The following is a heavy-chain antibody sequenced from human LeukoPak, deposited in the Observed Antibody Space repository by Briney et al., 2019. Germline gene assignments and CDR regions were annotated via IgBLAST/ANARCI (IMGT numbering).Heavy chain of an antibody. Sequence: SVKVSCKASGGTLSSYAISWVRQAPGQGLEWMGGIIPIFGTAHYAQKLQGRVTLTADESTSTAYMDLSSLSAEDPDVYFCASWWLTAAAQPYDYWGQGTLVTVSS. CDR2: IIPIFGTA. CDR3: ASWWLTAAAQPYDY. V-gene: IGHV1-69*13. CDR1: GGTLSSYA. D-gene: IGHD6-13*01. J-gene: IGHJ4*02.